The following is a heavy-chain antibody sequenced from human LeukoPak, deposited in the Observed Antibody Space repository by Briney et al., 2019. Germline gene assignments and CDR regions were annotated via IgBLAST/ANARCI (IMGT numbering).Heavy chain of an antibody. V-gene: IGHV1-2*02. D-gene: IGHD6-19*01. CDR1: GDTFSDYY. CDR2: INPKSGGT. J-gene: IGHJ4*02. Sequence: ASMKVSCKASGDTFSDYYLHWVRQAPGQGLEWMGWINPKSGGTTYAEKFQGRVSMTRDTSINTAYLELSSLRSDDTAVYYCTRDYWSTVATYYFDHWGQGTLVTVSS. CDR3: TRDYWSTVATYYFDH.